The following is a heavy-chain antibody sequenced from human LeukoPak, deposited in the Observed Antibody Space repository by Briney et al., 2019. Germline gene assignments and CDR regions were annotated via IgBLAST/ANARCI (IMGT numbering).Heavy chain of an antibody. D-gene: IGHD6-19*01. V-gene: IGHV3-23*01. J-gene: IGHJ3*01. CDR1: GFTFSSYE. Sequence: PGGSLRLSCAASGFTFSSYEMNWVRQAPGKGLEWVSAISGSGGSTYYADSVKGRFTISRDNSKNTLYLQMNSLRAEDTAVYYCAKDRGSGWYLAFWGQGTMVTVSS. CDR3: AKDRGSGWYLAF. CDR2: ISGSGGST.